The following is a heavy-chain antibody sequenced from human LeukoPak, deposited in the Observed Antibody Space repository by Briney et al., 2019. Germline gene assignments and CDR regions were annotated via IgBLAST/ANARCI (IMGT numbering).Heavy chain of an antibody. Sequence: GGSLRLSCAASGFTFSSYAMSWVRQAPGKGLEWVSGISGSGSITYYADSVKGRFTISRDNSKNTLYLQMNSLRAEDTAVYYCAKDLYGDYDNDYWDQGTLVTVSS. J-gene: IGHJ4*02. D-gene: IGHD4-17*01. CDR3: AKDLYGDYDNDY. CDR2: ISGSGSIT. V-gene: IGHV3-23*01. CDR1: GFTFSSYA.